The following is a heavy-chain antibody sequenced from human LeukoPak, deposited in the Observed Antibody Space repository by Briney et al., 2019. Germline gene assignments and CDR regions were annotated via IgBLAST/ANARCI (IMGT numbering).Heavy chain of an antibody. CDR3: ARDLGRYRNNYFDY. J-gene: IGHJ4*02. CDR1: GFTFSSYS. Sequence: GGSLRLSCAASGFTFSSYSMNWVRQAPGKGLEWVSSISSSSSYIYYADSVKGRFTISRDNAKNSLYLQMNSLRAEDTAVYYCARDLGRYRNNYFDYWGQGTLVTVSS. CDR2: ISSSSSYI. V-gene: IGHV3-21*01. D-gene: IGHD1-26*01.